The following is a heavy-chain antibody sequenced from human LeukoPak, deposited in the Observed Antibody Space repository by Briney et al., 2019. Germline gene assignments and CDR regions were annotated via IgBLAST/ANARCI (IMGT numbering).Heavy chain of an antibody. CDR3: AKAYCSGGSCIDY. J-gene: IGHJ4*02. V-gene: IGHV3-23*01. CDR1: GFTFSRYA. CDR2: ISGSGGNT. Sequence: GGSLRLSCAASGFTFSRYAMSWVRQAPGKGLEWVSAISGSGGNTYYADSVKGRFTISRDNSKNTLYLQMNSLRAEDTAVYYCAKAYCSGGSCIDYWGQGTLVTVSS. D-gene: IGHD2-15*01.